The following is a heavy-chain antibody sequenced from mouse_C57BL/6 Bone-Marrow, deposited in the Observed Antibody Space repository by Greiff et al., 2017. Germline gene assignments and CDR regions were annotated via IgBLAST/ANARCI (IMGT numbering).Heavy chain of an antibody. J-gene: IGHJ3*01. CDR1: GYTFTSYW. CDR2: IYPGNSYT. CDR3: TFSYYSNPFAY. Sequence: EVQLQQPGTVLAMPGASVKMSCKTSGYTFTSYWMHWVKQRPGQGLEWIGAIYPGNSYTSYNQKFKGKAKLPAVTSASTAYMQLSSLTNEDSAVYYYTFSYYSNPFAYWGQGTLITVSA. D-gene: IGHD2-5*01. V-gene: IGHV1-5*01.